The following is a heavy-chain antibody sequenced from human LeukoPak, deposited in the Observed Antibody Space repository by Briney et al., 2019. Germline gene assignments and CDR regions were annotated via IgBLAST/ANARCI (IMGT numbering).Heavy chain of an antibody. V-gene: IGHV1-18*01. CDR3: ARDVTTNYDFWSGSHDAFDI. D-gene: IGHD3-3*01. Sequence: GASVKVSCKASGYTFTSYGISWVRQAPGQGLEWMGWISAYNGNTNYAQKLQGRVTMTTDTSTSTAYMELRSLRSDDTAVYYCARDVTTNYDFWSGSHDAFDIWGQGTMVTVSS. CDR2: ISAYNGNT. CDR1: GYTFTSYG. J-gene: IGHJ3*02.